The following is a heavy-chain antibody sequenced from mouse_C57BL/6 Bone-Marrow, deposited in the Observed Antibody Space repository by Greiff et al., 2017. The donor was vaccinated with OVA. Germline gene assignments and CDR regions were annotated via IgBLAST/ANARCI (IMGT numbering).Heavy chain of an antibody. D-gene: IGHD2-4*01. CDR3: ARGHYDYDWGFAY. CDR1: GYTFTSYW. CDR2: IYPGSGST. V-gene: IGHV1-55*01. J-gene: IGHJ3*01. Sequence: VQLQQPGAELVKPGASVKMSCKASGYTFTSYWITWVKQRPGQGLEWIGDIYPGSGSTNYNEKFKSKATLTVDTSSSTAYMQLSSLTSEDSAVYYCARGHYDYDWGFAYWGQGTLVTVSA.